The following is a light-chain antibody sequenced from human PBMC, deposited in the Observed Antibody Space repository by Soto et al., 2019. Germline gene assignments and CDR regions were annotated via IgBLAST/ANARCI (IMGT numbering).Light chain of an antibody. Sequence: ETVMTQSAATLSVSPGERTTLSCRASQSLTNSFIAWYQQRPGQAPRLLIYDTSSRASGIPDRFSGSGSGTDFTLTIRRLETEDFAVFYCQQYGTSEIIFGQGTRLEI. CDR3: QQYGTSEII. J-gene: IGKJ5*01. CDR1: QSLTNSF. V-gene: IGKV3-20*01. CDR2: DTS.